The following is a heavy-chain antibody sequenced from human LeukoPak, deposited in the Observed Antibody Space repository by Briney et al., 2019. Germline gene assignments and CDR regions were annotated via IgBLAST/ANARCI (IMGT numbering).Heavy chain of an antibody. Sequence: SETLSLTCAVYGGSFSGYYWSWIRQPPGKGLEWIGEINHSGSTNYNPPLKSRVTISVHTSKNQFSLKLSSVTAADTAVYYCARGRGSRAFDIWGQGTMVTVSS. CDR1: GGSFSGYY. J-gene: IGHJ3*02. V-gene: IGHV4-34*01. CDR3: ARGRGSRAFDI. D-gene: IGHD1-26*01. CDR2: INHSGST.